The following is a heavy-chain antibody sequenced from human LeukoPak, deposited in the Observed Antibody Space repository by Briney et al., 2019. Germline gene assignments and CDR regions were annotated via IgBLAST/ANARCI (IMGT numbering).Heavy chain of an antibody. V-gene: IGHV3-23*01. CDR3: AREADCSGGTCYRWAFDI. J-gene: IGHJ3*02. CDR2: ISGGGGST. Sequence: GGSLRLSCAASGFTFSSYAMSWVRQSPGKGLEWVSAISGGGGSTYYAYYTDSVTGRFTISRDNSKNTLFLQMNSLRAEDTAVYYCAREADCSGGTCYRWAFDIWGQGTMVIVSS. D-gene: IGHD2-15*01. CDR1: GFTFSSYA.